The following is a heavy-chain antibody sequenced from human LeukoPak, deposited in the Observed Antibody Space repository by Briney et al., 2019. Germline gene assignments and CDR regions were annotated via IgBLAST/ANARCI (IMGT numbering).Heavy chain of an antibody. CDR3: AKSFSVTTSLSFDY. CDR2: ISYDGSNK. CDR1: GYTFTGYY. D-gene: IGHD4-17*01. V-gene: IGHV3-30*18. Sequence: SCKASGYTFTGYYMHWVRQAPGKGLEWVAVISYDGSNKYYADSVKGRFTISRDNSKNTLYLQMNSLRAEDTAVYYCAKSFSVTTSLSFDYWGQGTLVTVSS. J-gene: IGHJ4*02.